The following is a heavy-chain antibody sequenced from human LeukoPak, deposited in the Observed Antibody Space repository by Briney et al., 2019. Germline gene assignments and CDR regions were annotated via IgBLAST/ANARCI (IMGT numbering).Heavy chain of an antibody. CDR1: GGSISSYY. D-gene: IGHD2-21*02. Sequence: PSETLSLTCTVSGGSISSYYWSWIRQPPGKGLEWIGSIYDSGSTYYNPSLKSRVTISVDTSKNQFSLKLSSVTAADTAVYYCARGLSEGDDDYWGQGTLVTVSS. CDR3: ARGLSEGDDDY. J-gene: IGHJ4*02. CDR2: IYDSGST. V-gene: IGHV4-59*01.